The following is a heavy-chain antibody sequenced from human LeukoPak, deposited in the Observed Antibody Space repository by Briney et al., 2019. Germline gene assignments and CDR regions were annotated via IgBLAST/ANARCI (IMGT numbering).Heavy chain of an antibody. J-gene: IGHJ6*03. D-gene: IGHD1-26*01. V-gene: IGHV4-34*01. CDR1: GGSFSGYS. Sequence: SETLSLTCAVYGGSFSGYSWNWIRQAPGKGLEGIGDISHSGTANYDPSLKSRVTISVDPSRSQFSLKLTSVTAADTAVYYCARHLGATTLYSYYYMDFWGKGTPVTVSS. CDR2: ISHSGTA. CDR3: ARHLGATTLYSYYYMDF.